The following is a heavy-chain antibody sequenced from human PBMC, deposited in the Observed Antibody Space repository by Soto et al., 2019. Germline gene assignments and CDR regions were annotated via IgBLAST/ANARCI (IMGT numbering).Heavy chain of an antibody. D-gene: IGHD6-13*01. V-gene: IGHV4-59*01. CDR1: GGSISSYY. CDR3: ARAGGIAAAGKENWYFDL. Sequence: QVQLQESGPGLVKPSETLSLTCTVSGGSISSYYWSWIRQPPGKGLEWIGYIYYSGSTNYNPSLKSRFTISVDTSKNQFSLKLSSVTAADTAVYYCARAGGIAAAGKENWYFDLWGRGTLVTVSS. J-gene: IGHJ2*01. CDR2: IYYSGST.